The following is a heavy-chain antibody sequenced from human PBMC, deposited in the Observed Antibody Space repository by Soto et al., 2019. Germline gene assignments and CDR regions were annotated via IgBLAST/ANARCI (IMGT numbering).Heavy chain of an antibody. Sequence: QVQLVQSGAEVKKPGASVKVSCKASGYTFTSYGISWVRQAPGQGLEWMGWISAYNGNTNYAQKLQGRVTMTTDTSTSTAYRELRSRRSDDTAVYSCARDLHPDAYVDYWGQGTLVTVSS. CDR2: ISAYNGNT. CDR3: ARDLHPDAYVDY. J-gene: IGHJ4*02. CDR1: GYTFTSYG. V-gene: IGHV1-18*01.